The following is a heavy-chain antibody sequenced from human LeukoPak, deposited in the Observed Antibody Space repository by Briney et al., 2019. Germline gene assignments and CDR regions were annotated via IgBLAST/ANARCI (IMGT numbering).Heavy chain of an antibody. CDR2: ISSSSSYI. D-gene: IGHD5-12*01. V-gene: IGHV3-21*01. CDR3: ARGGYSGYELDY. J-gene: IGHJ4*02. Sequence: GGSLRLPCAASGFTFSSYSMNWVRQAPGKGLEWVSSISSSSSYIYYADSVKGRFTISRDNAKNSLYLQMNSLRAEDTAVYYCARGGYSGYELDYWGQGTLVTVSS. CDR1: GFTFSSYS.